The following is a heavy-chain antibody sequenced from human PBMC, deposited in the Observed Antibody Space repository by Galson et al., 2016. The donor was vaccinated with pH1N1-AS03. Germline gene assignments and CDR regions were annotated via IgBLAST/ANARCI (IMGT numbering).Heavy chain of an antibody. CDR2: INQNGGSI. CDR1: GFMFGDYV. J-gene: IGHJ4*02. V-gene: IGHV3-20*04. Sequence: SLRLSCAASGFMFGDYVMNWVRQAPGKGLEWVSGINQNGGSIGYADSVKGRFTISRDNAKNSLYLQMNSLTAEDTALYYCARVFGIAVAGPVDYWGQGVLVTVSS. CDR3: ARVFGIAVAGPVDY. D-gene: IGHD6-19*01.